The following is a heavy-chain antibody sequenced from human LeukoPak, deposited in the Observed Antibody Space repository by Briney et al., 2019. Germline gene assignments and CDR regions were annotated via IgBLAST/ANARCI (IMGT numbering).Heavy chain of an antibody. CDR1: GFTFSSNW. D-gene: IGHD3-22*01. J-gene: IGHJ4*02. CDR3: GSLTVVAKDH. CDR2: IHSDGSST. Sequence: GGSLRLSCVASGFTFSSNWMHWVRQAPGKGLVGVAQIHSDGSSTSYADSVKGRFTISRDNAKNTLYLQMINLRAEDTAVYYCGSLTVVAKDHWGQGTLVTVSS. V-gene: IGHV3-74*01.